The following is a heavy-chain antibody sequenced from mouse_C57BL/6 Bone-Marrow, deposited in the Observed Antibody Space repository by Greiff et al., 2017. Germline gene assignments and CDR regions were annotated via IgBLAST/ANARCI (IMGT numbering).Heavy chain of an antibody. J-gene: IGHJ2*01. CDR3: ARHEDRYYYYDY. D-gene: IGHD1-1*01. Sequence: VKLQQSGAELVKPGASVKLSCKASGYTFTEYTIHWVKQRSGKGLEWIGWFYPGSGSIKYNEKFKDKATLTADKSSSTVYMELNILTSEDSAVYFCARHEDRYYYYDYWGQGTTLTVSS. CDR2: FYPGSGSI. CDR1: GYTFTEYT. V-gene: IGHV1-62-2*01.